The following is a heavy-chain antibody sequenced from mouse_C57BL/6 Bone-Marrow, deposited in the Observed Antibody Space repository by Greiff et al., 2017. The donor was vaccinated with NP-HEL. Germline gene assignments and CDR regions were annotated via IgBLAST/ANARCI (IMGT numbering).Heavy chain of an antibody. D-gene: IGHD1-1*01. Sequence: QVQLQQPGAELVKPGASVKLSCKASGYTFTSYWMHWVKQRPGQGLEWIGMIHSNSGSTNYNEKFKSKATLTVDKSSSTAYMQLSSLTSEDSAVYYCARERTTVLEDYFDYWGQGTTLTVSS. CDR1: GYTFTSYW. CDR2: IHSNSGST. J-gene: IGHJ2*01. CDR3: ARERTTVLEDYFDY. V-gene: IGHV1-64*01.